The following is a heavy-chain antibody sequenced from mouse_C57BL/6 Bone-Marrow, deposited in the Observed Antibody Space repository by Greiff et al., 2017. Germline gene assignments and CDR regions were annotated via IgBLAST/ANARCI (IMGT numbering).Heavy chain of an antibody. V-gene: IGHV1-69*01. Sequence: QVQLQQPGAELVMPGASVKLSCKASGYTFTSYWMHWVKQRPGQGLAWIGEIDPSDSYTNYNQKFKGKSTLTVDKSSSTAYMELRSLTSEDSAVYYCARGLRAMDYWGQGTSVTVSS. CDR1: GYTFTSYW. D-gene: IGHD2-2*01. J-gene: IGHJ4*01. CDR2: IDPSDSYT. CDR3: ARGLRAMDY.